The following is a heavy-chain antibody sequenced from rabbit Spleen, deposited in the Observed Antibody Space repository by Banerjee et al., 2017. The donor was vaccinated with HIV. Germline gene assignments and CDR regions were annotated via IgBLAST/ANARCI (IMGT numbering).Heavy chain of an antibody. CDR1: GFSFSNKAV. CDR2: INIVTGKS. J-gene: IGHJ4*01. CDR3: ARDAGTGDYIDVYFNL. Sequence: QEQLEESGGGLVMPGGSLKLSCTASGFSFSNKAVMCWVRQAPGKGLEWIACINIVTGKSVYASWAKGRFTMSRTSSTTVTLQMTSLTAADTATYFCARDAGTGDYIDVYFNLWGQGTLVTVS. D-gene: IGHD4-2*01. V-gene: IGHV1S45*01.